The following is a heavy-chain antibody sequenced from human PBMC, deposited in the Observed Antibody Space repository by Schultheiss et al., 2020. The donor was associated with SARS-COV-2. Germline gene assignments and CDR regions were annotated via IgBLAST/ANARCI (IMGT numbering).Heavy chain of an antibody. D-gene: IGHD3-22*01. CDR2: VSWNGSRT. J-gene: IGHJ4*02. CDR3: AKDYYDSSGYFDY. V-gene: IGHV3-19*01. CDR1: GFTFSNSD. Sequence: GGSLRLSCAASGFTFSNSDMNWVRQAPGKGLEWVSGVSWNGSRTHYADSVKGRFIISRDNSKNTLYLQMNSLRAEDTAVYYCAKDYYDSSGYFDYWGQGTLVTVSS.